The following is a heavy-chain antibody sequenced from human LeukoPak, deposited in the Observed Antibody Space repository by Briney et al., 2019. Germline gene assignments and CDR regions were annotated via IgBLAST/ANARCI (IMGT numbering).Heavy chain of an antibody. J-gene: IGHJ2*01. V-gene: IGHV1-69*06. CDR1: GGTFSTDA. D-gene: IGHD1/OR15-1a*01. CDR3: AREAGIAITGTIWYFDL. Sequence: ASVKVSCKASGGTFSTDALAWVRQVPGQGPEWMGRIIAVFGTTNYAETSQGRVTITADISTSTAYMQLSSLRSEDTAVYYCAREAGIAITGTIWYFDLWGRGTLVTVSS. CDR2: IIAVFGTT.